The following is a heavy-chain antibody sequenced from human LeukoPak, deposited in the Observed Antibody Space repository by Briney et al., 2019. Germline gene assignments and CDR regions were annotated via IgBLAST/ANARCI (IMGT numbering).Heavy chain of an antibody. J-gene: IGHJ4*02. CDR1: GFTFSSYG. Sequence: GRSLRLSCAASGFTFSSYGMHWVRQAPGKGPEWVAVISYDGSNKYYADSVKGRFTISRDNSKNTLYLQMNSLRAEDTAVYYCAKDQAYSGYDSGYWGQGTLVTVSS. V-gene: IGHV3-30*18. CDR2: ISYDGSNK. D-gene: IGHD5-12*01. CDR3: AKDQAYSGYDSGY.